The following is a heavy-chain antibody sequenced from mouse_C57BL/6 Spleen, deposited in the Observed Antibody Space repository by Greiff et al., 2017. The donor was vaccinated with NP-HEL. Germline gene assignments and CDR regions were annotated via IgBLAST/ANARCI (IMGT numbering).Heavy chain of an antibody. CDR3: ARENYGSRDY. CDR2: INPNNGGT. J-gene: IGHJ2*01. CDR1: GYTFTDYY. Sequence: EVQLQQSGPELVKPGASVKISCKASGYTFTDYYMNWVKQSHGKSLEWIGDINPNNGGTSYNQKFKGKATLTVDKSSSTAYMELRSLTSEDSAVYYCARENYGSRDYWGQGTTLTVSS. V-gene: IGHV1-26*01. D-gene: IGHD1-1*01.